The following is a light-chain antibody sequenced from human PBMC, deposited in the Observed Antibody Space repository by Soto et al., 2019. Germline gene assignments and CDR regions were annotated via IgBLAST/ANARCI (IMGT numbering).Light chain of an antibody. V-gene: IGLV1-44*01. CDR2: TNN. CDR1: SSNIETNT. CDR3: AAWDDSLNGWV. Sequence: QLVLTQPPSASGTPGQRVTLSCSGSSSNIETNTVSWYQQLPGTAPKLLIYTNNQRPSGVPDRFSGSKSGTSASLAISGRQSEDEADYYCAAWDDSLNGWVFGGGTKLTVL. J-gene: IGLJ3*02.